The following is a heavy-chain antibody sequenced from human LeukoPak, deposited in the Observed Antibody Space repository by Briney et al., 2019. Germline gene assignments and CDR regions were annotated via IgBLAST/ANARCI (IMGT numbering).Heavy chain of an antibody. CDR1: RFTFSDYY. CDR3: ARAGTIVVAAIDY. Sequence: GGSLRLSCAASRFTFSDYYMSWIRQAPGKGLEWVSYISSSSSYTNYADSVKGRFTISRDNAKNSLYLQMNSLRAEDTAVYYCARAGTIVVAAIDYWGQGTLVTVSS. D-gene: IGHD6-19*01. J-gene: IGHJ4*02. CDR2: ISSSSSYT. V-gene: IGHV3-11*06.